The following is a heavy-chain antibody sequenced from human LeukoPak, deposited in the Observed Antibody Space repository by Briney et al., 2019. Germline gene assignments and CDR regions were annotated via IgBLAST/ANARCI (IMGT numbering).Heavy chain of an antibody. J-gene: IGHJ4*02. Sequence: PGRSLRLSCAAYGFTFDEYAMHWVRPAPGKGLEWVSGISWNSGSKGYAGSVKGRFTISRDNSKNTLYLQMNSLRAEDTAVYYCAKGVYSSSWYGYDYWGQGTLVTVSS. D-gene: IGHD6-13*01. CDR3: AKGVYSSSWYGYDY. CDR1: GFTFDEYA. CDR2: ISWNSGSK. V-gene: IGHV3-9*01.